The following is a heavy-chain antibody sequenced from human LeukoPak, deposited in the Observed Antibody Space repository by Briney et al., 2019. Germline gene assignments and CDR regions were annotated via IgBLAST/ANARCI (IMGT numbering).Heavy chain of an antibody. CDR1: GGSISSGDYY. CDR2: IYYSGST. D-gene: IGHD2/OR15-2a*01. J-gene: IGHJ4*02. V-gene: IGHV4-31*03. Sequence: PSETLSLTCTVSGGSISSGDYYWSWIRQHPGKGLEWVGYIYYSGSTYYNPSLKSRVTISVDTSKNQFSLKLSSVTAADTAVYYCARRRDEYTVIDYWGQGTLVTVSS. CDR3: ARRRDEYTVIDY.